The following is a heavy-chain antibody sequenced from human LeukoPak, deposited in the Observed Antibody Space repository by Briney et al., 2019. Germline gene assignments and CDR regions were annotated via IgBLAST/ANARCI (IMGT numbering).Heavy chain of an antibody. V-gene: IGHV4-39*07. J-gene: IGHJ4*02. D-gene: IGHD3-22*01. CDR1: GGSISRSSYY. Sequence: SETLSLTCTVSGGSISRSSYYWGWIRQPPGKGLEWIATIYYSGSTYYNPSLKSLVTISVDTSKNQFSLKLSSVTAADTAVYYCARVPYDSSGYSGYWGQGTLVTVSS. CDR3: ARVPYDSSGYSGY. CDR2: IYYSGST.